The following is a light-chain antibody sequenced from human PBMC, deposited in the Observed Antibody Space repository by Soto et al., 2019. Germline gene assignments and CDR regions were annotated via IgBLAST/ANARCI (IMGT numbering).Light chain of an antibody. CDR3: CSYAGDYVV. CDR2: EVT. CDR1: SSDVGGYNF. Sequence: QSALTQPRSVSGSPGQSVTISCTGTSSDVGGYNFVSWYQHQPGKAPKFMIYEVTKRPSGVPDRFSGSKSGNTASLTISGLQTEDEGDYYCCSYAGDYVVFGGGTKVTVL. V-gene: IGLV2-11*01. J-gene: IGLJ2*01.